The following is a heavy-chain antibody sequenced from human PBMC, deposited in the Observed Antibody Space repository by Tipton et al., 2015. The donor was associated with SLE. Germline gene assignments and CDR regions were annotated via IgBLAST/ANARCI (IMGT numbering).Heavy chain of an antibody. CDR3: ARLSVEDSAWYFFDY. V-gene: IGHV4-34*01. CDR1: GESFSGAYY. J-gene: IGHJ4*02. Sequence: AGLVKPSETLSLTCAVYGESFSGAYYWTWIRQSPGKGLEWIGEISHSGRTNYNASLKSRLTLSLYTSKNQFSLKLTSVTAADTAVYFCARLSVEDSAWYFFDYWGQGTLVTVSS. CDR2: ISHSGRT. D-gene: IGHD6-19*01.